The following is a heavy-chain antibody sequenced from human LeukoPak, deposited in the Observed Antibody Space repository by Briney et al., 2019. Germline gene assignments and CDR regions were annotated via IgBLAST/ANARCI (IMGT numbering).Heavy chain of an antibody. Sequence: GGSLRLSCAASGFTVSSNYMSWVRQAPGKGLEWVSVIYSGGSTYYADSVKGRFTISRDNSKNTLYLQMNSLRAEDTAVYYCARDSRSGGNSGATPDYWGQGTLVTVSS. J-gene: IGHJ4*02. CDR2: IYSGGST. V-gene: IGHV3-53*05. CDR3: ARDSRSGGNSGATPDY. CDR1: GFTVSSNY. D-gene: IGHD4-23*01.